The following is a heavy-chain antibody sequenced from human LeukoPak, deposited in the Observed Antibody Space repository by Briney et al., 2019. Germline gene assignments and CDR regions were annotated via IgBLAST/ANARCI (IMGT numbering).Heavy chain of an antibody. J-gene: IGHJ4*02. V-gene: IGHV5-51*01. CDR1: GYSFTSYW. D-gene: IGHD6-6*01. CDR3: ARHQRGIAARRDPYYFDY. CDR2: IYPGDSDT. Sequence: GESLKISCKGSGYSFTSYWIGWVRQMPGKGLEWMGIIYPGDSDTRYSPSFQGQVTISADKSISTAYLQWSSLKASDTAMYYCARHQRGIAARRDPYYFDYWGQGTLVTVSS.